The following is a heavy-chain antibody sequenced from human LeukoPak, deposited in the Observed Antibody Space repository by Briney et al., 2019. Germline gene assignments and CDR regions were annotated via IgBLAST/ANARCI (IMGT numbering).Heavy chain of an antibody. CDR1: GGSISNYY. CDR2: IYYSGST. D-gene: IGHD2-15*01. V-gene: IGHV4-59*08. J-gene: IGHJ4*02. CDR3: ARRYCSGSSCYSAFDY. Sequence: SETLSLTCTVSGGSISNYYWSWIRQPPGEGLEWIGYIYYSGSTNYNPSLNSRLTMSVDTSKNQFSLMLSSVTAADTAAYYCARRYCSGSSCYSAFDYWGQGTLVTVSS.